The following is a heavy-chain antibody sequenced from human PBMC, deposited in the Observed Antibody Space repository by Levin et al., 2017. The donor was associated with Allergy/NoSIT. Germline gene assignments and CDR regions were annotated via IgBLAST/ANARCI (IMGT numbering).Heavy chain of an antibody. V-gene: IGHV6-1*01. CDR1: GDTISDNNAA. Sequence: SQTLSLTCAISGDTISDNNAAWNWIRQSPSRGLEWLGRTYYRSQWSSDYAVSVKSRITINPDTSKNQFSLKLNSVSPGDTAVYYCARGNSRWFAPWGQGTLVTVSS. J-gene: IGHJ5*02. CDR3: ARGNSRWFAP. CDR2: TYYRSQWSS.